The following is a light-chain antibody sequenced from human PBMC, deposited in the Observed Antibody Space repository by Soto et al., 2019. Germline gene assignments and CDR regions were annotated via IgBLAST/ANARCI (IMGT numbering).Light chain of an antibody. Sequence: ELVLTQSAGTLSLSAGERATLSWGASQSVSSSYLAWYQQKPGQAPRLLIYGAATRATGIPARFSGSGSGTEFTLTISSLQSEDFAVYYCQQYHNWPAFGQGTKVDIK. V-gene: IGKV3-15*01. CDR2: GAA. CDR1: QSVSSSY. J-gene: IGKJ1*01. CDR3: QQYHNWPA.